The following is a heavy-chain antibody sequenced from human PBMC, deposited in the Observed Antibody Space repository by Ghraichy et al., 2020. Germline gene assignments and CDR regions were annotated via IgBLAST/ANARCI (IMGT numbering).Heavy chain of an antibody. V-gene: IGHV3-21*01. Sequence: GGSLRLSCAASGFTFSTYSMNWVRQAPGKGLEWVSSISSSSSYIYYADSVKGRFTISRDNAKNSLYLQMNSLRAEDTAVYYCARDLTPGGEPGAFDIGGQGTLVPVSS. CDR2: ISSSSSYI. CDR1: GFTFSTYS. CDR3: ARDLTPGGEPGAFDI. D-gene: IGHD4-23*01. J-gene: IGHJ3*02.